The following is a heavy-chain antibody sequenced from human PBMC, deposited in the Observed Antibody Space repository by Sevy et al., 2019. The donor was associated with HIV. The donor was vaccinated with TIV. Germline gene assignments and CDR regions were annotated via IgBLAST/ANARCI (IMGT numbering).Heavy chain of an antibody. CDR1: GFTFSSYA. D-gene: IGHD3-22*01. V-gene: IGHV3-23*01. CDR2: ISGSGGST. CDR3: AKDLVHSSGYYDSSGYYPVVQFDI. J-gene: IGHJ3*02. Sequence: GGSLRLSCAASGFTFSSYAMSWVRQAPGKGLEWVSAISGSGGSTYYADSVKGRFTISRDNSKNTLYLQMNSLRAEDTAVYYCAKDLVHSSGYYDSSGYYPVVQFDIWGQGTMVTVSS.